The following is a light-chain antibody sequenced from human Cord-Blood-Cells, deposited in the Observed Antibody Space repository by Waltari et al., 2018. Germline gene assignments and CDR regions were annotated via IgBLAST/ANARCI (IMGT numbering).Light chain of an antibody. CDR3: QQFNNYPIT. Sequence: KSTQSTSSPCASVGDRVTITCRESQGISRALAWYQQKPGKAPKLLIYDASSLESGVPSRFSGSGSGTDFTLTISSLQPEDFATYYCQQFNNYPITFGQGTRLEIK. J-gene: IGKJ5*01. CDR1: QGISRA. CDR2: DAS. V-gene: IGKV1D-13*01.